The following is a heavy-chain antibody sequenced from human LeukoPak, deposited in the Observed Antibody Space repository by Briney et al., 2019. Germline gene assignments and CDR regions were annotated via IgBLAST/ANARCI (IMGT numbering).Heavy chain of an antibody. D-gene: IGHD3-22*01. Sequence: LRLSCAASGFTVSSNYMSWIRQPPGKGLEWIGYIYYSGSTYYNPSLKSRVTISVDTSKNQFSLKLSSVTAADTAVYYCASNYYDSSGYYVLDYWGQGTLVTVSS. CDR3: ASNYYDSSGYYVLDY. CDR2: IYYSGST. CDR1: GFTVSSNY. J-gene: IGHJ4*02. V-gene: IGHV4-30-4*01.